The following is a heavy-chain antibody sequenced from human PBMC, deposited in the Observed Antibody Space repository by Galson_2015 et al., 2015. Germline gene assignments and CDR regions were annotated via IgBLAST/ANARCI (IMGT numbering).Heavy chain of an antibody. D-gene: IGHD1-14*01. V-gene: IGHV3-30-3*01. Sequence: SLRLSCAASGFTFSSYAMHWVRQAPGKGLEWVAVISYDGSNKYYADSVKGRFTISRDNSKNTLYLQMNSLRAEDTAVYYCARTQPESNNPDYWGQGTLVTASS. J-gene: IGHJ4*02. CDR1: GFTFSSYA. CDR3: ARTQPESNNPDY. CDR2: ISYDGSNK.